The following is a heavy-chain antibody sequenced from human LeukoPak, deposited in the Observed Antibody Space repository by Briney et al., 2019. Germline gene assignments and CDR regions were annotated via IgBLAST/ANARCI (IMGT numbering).Heavy chain of an antibody. D-gene: IGHD3-16*01. J-gene: IGHJ5*02. V-gene: IGHV3-11*01. Sequence: PGGSLRLSCAASGFTFSDYYMSWIRQAPGKGLEWVSYISSSGSTIYYADSVKGRLTISRDNAKNSLYLQMNSLRAEDTAVYYCATYTEDYSGPAFAPWGQGTLVIVSS. CDR3: ATYTEDYSGPAFAP. CDR1: GFTFSDYY. CDR2: ISSSGSTI.